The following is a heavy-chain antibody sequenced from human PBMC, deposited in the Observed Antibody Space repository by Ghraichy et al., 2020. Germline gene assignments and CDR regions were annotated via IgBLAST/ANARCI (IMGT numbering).Heavy chain of an antibody. CDR3: ARDRPPPMRLGNPAAAGQYYFDY. D-gene: IGHD6-13*01. CDR2: IYTSGST. CDR1: GGSISSGSYY. Sequence: SETLSLTCTVSGGSISSGSYYWSWIRQPAGKGLEWIGRIYTSGSTNYNPSLKSRVTISVDTSKNQFSLKLSSVTAADTAVYYWARDRPPPMRLGNPAAAGQYYFDYWGQGTLVTVSS. J-gene: IGHJ4*02. V-gene: IGHV4-61*02.